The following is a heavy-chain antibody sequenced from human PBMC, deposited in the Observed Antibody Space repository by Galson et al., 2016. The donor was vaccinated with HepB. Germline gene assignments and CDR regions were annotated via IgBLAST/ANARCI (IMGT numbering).Heavy chain of an antibody. D-gene: IGHD3-10*01. V-gene: IGHV2-5*02. CDR1: GFSLSTSKMG. CDR3: ARVIRGVVYPDWFDP. Sequence: PALVTPTQTLTLTCTFSGFSLSTSKMGVGWIRQPPGKALEWLALIYWDDDKRYSPSLKSRLSITKDTSKNQVVLTMTNMDPVDTATYYCARVIRGVVYPDWFDPWGQGTLVTVSP. J-gene: IGHJ5*02. CDR2: IYWDDDK.